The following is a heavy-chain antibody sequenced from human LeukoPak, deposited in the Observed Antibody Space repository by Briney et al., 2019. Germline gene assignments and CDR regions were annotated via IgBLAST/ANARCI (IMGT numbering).Heavy chain of an antibody. CDR2: INHSGST. CDR1: GGSFSGYY. V-gene: IGHV4-34*01. D-gene: IGHD6-13*01. CDR3: AVRGIAAALIY. Sequence: SETLSLTCAVNGGSFSGYYWSWIRQPPGKGLEWIGEINHSGSTNYNPSLKSRVTISVDTSKNQFSLKLSSVTAADTAVYYCAVRGIAAALIYWGQGTLVTVSS. J-gene: IGHJ4*02.